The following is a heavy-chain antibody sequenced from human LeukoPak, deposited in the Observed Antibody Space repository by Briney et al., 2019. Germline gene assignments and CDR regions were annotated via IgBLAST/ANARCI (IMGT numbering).Heavy chain of an antibody. D-gene: IGHD5-18*01. CDR3: ARGRRRWIQLWSLFDY. CDR1: GFTFSSYS. CDR2: ISSSSSTI. V-gene: IGHV3-48*01. Sequence: GGSLRLSCAASGFTFSSYSMNWVRQAPGKGLEWVSYISSSSSTIYYADSVKGRFTISRDNAKNSLYLQMNSLGAEDTAVYYCARGRRRWIQLWSLFDYWGQGTLVTVSS. J-gene: IGHJ4*02.